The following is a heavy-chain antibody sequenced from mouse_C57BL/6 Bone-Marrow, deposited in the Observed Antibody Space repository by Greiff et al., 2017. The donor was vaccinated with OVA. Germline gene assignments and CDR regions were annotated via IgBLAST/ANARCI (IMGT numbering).Heavy chain of an antibody. J-gene: IGHJ3*01. CDR2: INPGSGGT. Sequence: VQLKESGAELVRPGTSVKVSCKASGYAFTNYLIEWVKQRPGQGLEWIGVINPGSGGTNYNEKFKGKATLTADKSSSTAYMQLSSLTSEDSAVYFCARSGKGFAYWGQGTLVTVSA. V-gene: IGHV1-54*01. CDR1: GYAFTNYL. D-gene: IGHD1-3*01. CDR3: ARSGKGFAY.